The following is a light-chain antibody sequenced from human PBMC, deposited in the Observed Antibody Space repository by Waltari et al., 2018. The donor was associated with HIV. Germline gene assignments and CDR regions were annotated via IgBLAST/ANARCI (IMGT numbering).Light chain of an antibody. CDR2: RNN. J-gene: IGLJ3*02. Sequence: QSVLTQPPSASGTPGQRVTISCSGSSSNIGSNTVNWYQQLPGTAPKLLIYRNNQRPSGVPDRFSGSKSGTSASLAISGRQSEDEADYYCAAWDDSLNGHWVFGGGTKLTVL. CDR1: SSNIGSNT. V-gene: IGLV1-44*01. CDR3: AAWDDSLNGHWV.